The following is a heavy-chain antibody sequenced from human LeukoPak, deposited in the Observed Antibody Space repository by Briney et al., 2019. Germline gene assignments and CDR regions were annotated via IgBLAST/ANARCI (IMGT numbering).Heavy chain of an antibody. D-gene: IGHD5-12*01. V-gene: IGHV3-23*01. Sequence: GGSLRLSCAASGFTFSHYGVTWVRQAPGKGLEWVSAISGSGGSTYYADSVKGRFTISRDNSKNTLYLQMNSVRAEDTAVYYCARGPSGYHNTGGQGTLVTVSS. J-gene: IGHJ4*02. CDR3: ARGPSGYHNT. CDR1: GFTFSHYG. CDR2: ISGSGGST.